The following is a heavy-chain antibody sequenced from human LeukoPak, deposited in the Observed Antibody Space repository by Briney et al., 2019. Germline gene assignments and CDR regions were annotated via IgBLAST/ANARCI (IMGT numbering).Heavy chain of an antibody. Sequence: GGSLRLSCAASGFNFNNFAMSWVRQAPGKGLEWLSAMTGPADTTYYAESVKGRFPISRDYSKSMVFLQMNSLRVEDTAIYYCAKGAEIDHWGQGTLVTVSS. J-gene: IGHJ4*02. CDR1: GFNFNNFA. CDR2: MTGPADTT. V-gene: IGHV3-23*01. CDR3: AKGAEIDH.